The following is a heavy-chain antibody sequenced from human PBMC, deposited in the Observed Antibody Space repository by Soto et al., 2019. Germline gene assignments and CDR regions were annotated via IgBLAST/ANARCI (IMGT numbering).Heavy chain of an antibody. J-gene: IGHJ6*02. Sequence: GESLKISCKGSGYSFTNYWIGWVRQMPGKGLEWMGIIYPGDSDTRYSPSFQGQVTISADKSISTAYLQWSSLKASDTAMYYCARVHYYDSSGSRYYYGMDVWGQGTTVTVSS. V-gene: IGHV5-51*01. CDR3: ARVHYYDSSGSRYYYGMDV. D-gene: IGHD3-22*01. CDR1: GYSFTNYW. CDR2: IYPGDSDT.